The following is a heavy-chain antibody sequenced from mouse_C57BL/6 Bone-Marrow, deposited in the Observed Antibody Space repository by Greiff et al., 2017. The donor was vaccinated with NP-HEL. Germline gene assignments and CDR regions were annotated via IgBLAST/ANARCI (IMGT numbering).Heavy chain of an antibody. Sequence: VQLQQSGAELVKPGASVKLSCTASGFTIKDYYMHWVKQRTEQGLEWIGRIDPEDGETKYAPKFQGKATITADTSSNTAYLQLSSLTSEDTAVYYSASAYYSNSYAMDYWGQGTSVTVSS. CDR1: GFTIKDYY. CDR2: IDPEDGET. J-gene: IGHJ4*01. D-gene: IGHD2-5*01. V-gene: IGHV14-2*01. CDR3: ASAYYSNSYAMDY.